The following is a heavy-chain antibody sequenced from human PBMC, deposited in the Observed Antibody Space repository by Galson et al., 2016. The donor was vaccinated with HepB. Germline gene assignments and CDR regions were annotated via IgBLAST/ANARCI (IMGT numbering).Heavy chain of an antibody. J-gene: IGHJ6*02. V-gene: IGHV2-5*02. CDR3: AHRDVRQIAAGTWVV. Sequence: PALVKPTQTLTLTCTFSGFSLSTSGVGVGWIRQPPGKALEWLALIYWDDDKHYSPSLKSRLTITKDTSKNQVVLTMTNMNPVDTGTYYCAHRDVRQIAAGTWVVWGQGTPVPVSS. D-gene: IGHD6-13*01. CDR1: GFSLSTSGVG. CDR2: IYWDDDK.